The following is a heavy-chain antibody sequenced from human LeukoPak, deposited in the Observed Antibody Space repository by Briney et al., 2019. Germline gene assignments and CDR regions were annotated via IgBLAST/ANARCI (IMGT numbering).Heavy chain of an antibody. CDR3: AGLEGRYSTDWFYFFDY. V-gene: IGHV4-34*01. D-gene: IGHD6-19*01. CDR2: MYLGGTT. Sequence: KASETLSLTCAVYGGSFSGYYWSWIRQPPGKGLEWIREMYLGGTTNFNPSLKSRVTILIDKSKNQLSLQLTSVTAADTAVYYCAGLEGRYSTDWFYFFDYWGQGALVTVSS. J-gene: IGHJ4*02. CDR1: GGSFSGYY.